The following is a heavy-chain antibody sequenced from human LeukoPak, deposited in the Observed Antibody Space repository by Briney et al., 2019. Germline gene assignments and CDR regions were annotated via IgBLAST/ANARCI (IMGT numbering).Heavy chain of an antibody. CDR3: AREGVNGDSDY. CDR2: INPNSGGT. J-gene: IGHJ4*02. CDR1: GYTFTGYY. Sequence: GASVKVFCKDSGYTFTGYYMHWVRQAPGQGLEWMGRINPNSGGTNYAQKFQGRVTMTRDTSISTAYMELSRLRSDDTAVYYCAREGVNGDSDYWGQGTLVTVSS. D-gene: IGHD4-17*01. V-gene: IGHV1-2*06.